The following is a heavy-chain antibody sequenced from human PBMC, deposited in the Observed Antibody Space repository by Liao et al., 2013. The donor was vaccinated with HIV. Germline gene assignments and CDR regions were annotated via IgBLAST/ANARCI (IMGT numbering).Heavy chain of an antibody. CDR3: ARATFXNDFWSGQSGSDWFDP. Sequence: QVQLQESGPGLVKPSQTLSLTCTVSGGSISSGSYYWSWIRQPAGKGLEWIGRIYTSGSTNYNPSLKSRVTMSVDTSKNQFSLKLTSVTAADTAVYYCARATFXNDFWSGQSGSDWFDPWGQGTLVTVSS. CDR1: GGSISSGSYY. D-gene: IGHD3-3*01. J-gene: IGHJ5*02. CDR2: IYTSGST. V-gene: IGHV4-61*02.